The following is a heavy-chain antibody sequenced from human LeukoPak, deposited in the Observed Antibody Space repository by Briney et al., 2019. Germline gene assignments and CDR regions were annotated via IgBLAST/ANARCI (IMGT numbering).Heavy chain of an antibody. CDR2: IYYSGST. V-gene: IGHV4-31*03. CDR3: ARAGIYWNPGDY. J-gene: IGHJ4*02. Sequence: SETLSLTCTVSGDSITSGGYYWTWIRQHPGKGLEWIGFIYYSGSTYYNPSLKSRVMMSVDTSKNQFSLKLSSVTAADTAVYYCARAGIYWNPGDYWGQGALVIVSS. D-gene: IGHD1-1*01. CDR1: GDSITSGGYY.